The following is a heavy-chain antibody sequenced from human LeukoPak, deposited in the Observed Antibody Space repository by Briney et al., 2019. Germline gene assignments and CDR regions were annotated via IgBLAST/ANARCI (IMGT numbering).Heavy chain of an antibody. CDR3: ARDRSGGYYDSSGYSAETAFDI. CDR2: IYQSGST. CDR1: GGSISGSNW. D-gene: IGHD3-22*01. V-gene: IGHV4-4*02. Sequence: KPSGTLSLTCAVSGGSISGSNWWSWVRQPPGKGLEWIGEIYQSGSTNYNPSLKSRVTISVDKSKNQFSLKLSSVTAADTAVYYCARDRSGGYYDSSGYSAETAFDIWGQGTMVTVSS. J-gene: IGHJ3*02.